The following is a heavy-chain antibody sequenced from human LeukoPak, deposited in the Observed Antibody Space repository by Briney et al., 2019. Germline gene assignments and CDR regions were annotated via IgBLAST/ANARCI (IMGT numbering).Heavy chain of an antibody. J-gene: IGHJ4*02. D-gene: IGHD4-23*01. Sequence: ASVKVSCKVSGYTLTELSMHWVGQAPGKGLEWMGGFDPEDGETICAQKFQGRVTMTEDTSTDTAYMELSSLKSEDTAVYYCSTDLYTGVYAYWGQGTLVTVSS. CDR1: GYTLTELS. CDR2: FDPEDGET. V-gene: IGHV1-24*01. CDR3: STDLYTGVYAY.